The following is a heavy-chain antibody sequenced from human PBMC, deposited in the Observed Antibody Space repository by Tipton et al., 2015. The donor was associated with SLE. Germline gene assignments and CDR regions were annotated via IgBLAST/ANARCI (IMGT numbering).Heavy chain of an antibody. CDR3: ARRVAGFDY. D-gene: IGHD6-19*01. J-gene: IGHJ4*02. CDR2: INHSGST. CDR1: GGSFSGYY. Sequence: TLSLTCAVYGGSFSGYYWSWIRQPPGKGLEWIGEINHSGSTNYNPSLKSRDTISVDTSKNQFSLKLSSVTAADTAVYYCARRVAGFDYWGQGTLVTVSS. V-gene: IGHV4-34*01.